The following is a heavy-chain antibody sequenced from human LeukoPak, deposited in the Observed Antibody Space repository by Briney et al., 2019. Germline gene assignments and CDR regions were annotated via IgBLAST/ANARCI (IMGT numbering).Heavy chain of an antibody. CDR2: IRGDGGST. Sequence: GGSLTLACAASGFTFDDYAMHWVRQAPGRGLEWVSLIRGDGGSTYYADSVKGRFTISRDNSKNSLYLQMNSLRTEDTALYYCAKGGIVGAITIDYWGQGTLVTVSS. V-gene: IGHV3-43*02. J-gene: IGHJ4*02. D-gene: IGHD1-26*01. CDR3: AKGGIVGAITIDY. CDR1: GFTFDDYA.